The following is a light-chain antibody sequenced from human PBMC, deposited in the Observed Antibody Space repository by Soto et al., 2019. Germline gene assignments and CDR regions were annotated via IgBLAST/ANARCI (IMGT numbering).Light chain of an antibody. CDR2: EDT. CDR1: SSDVGSYNL. J-gene: IGLJ3*02. Sequence: VLTQPASLSGSPGQSITFSCTGTSSDVGSYNLVSWYQQHPGKAPKLIIYEDTERPSGISNRFSASKSGNTASLTISGLQAEDEADYYCCSYAGDTTWVFGGGTQLTVL. V-gene: IGLV2-23*01. CDR3: CSYAGDTTWV.